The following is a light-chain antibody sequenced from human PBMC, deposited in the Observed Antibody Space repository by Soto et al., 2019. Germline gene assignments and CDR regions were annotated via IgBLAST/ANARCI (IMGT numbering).Light chain of an antibody. V-gene: IGKV3-15*01. J-gene: IGKJ4*01. CDR2: DAS. CDR3: QQYNNWPLT. CDR1: QSVGTN. Sequence: EIVMTQSPATLSVSPGERVTLSCRASQSVGTNFAWYQQKPGQAPRLLIYDASARATGIPARFSGSRSGTEFTLTISSLQSEDFAVYYCQQYNNWPLTFGGGTKVEIK.